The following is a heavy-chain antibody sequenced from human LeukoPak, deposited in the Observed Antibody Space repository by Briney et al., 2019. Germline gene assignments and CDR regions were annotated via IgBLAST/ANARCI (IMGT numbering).Heavy chain of an antibody. D-gene: IGHD3-16*02. CDR1: GFTFGDYV. J-gene: IGHJ6*03. CDR2: IRSKAYGGTT. V-gene: IGHV3-49*04. CDR3: TRARRGYYDYVWGSYPHDYYYYYMDV. Sequence: PGGSLRLSCTASGFTFGDYVMSWVRQAPGKGLEWVGFIRSKAYGGTTEYAASVKGRFTISRDDSKSIAYLQMNSLKTEDTAVYYCTRARRGYYDYVWGSYPHDYYYYYMDVWGKGTTVTISS.